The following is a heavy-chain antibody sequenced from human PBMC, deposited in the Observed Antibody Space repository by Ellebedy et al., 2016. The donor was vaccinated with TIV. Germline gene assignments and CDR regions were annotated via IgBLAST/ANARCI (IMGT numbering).Heavy chain of an antibody. CDR2: ISSSSSTI. J-gene: IGHJ4*02. V-gene: IGHV3-48*01. D-gene: IGHD1-14*01. CDR3: ARGTREAFDY. Sequence: GESLKISCAASGFTFSSYSMNWVRQAPGKGLEWVSYISSSSSTIYYADSVKGRFTISRDNAKNSLYLQMNSLRAEDTAVYYCARGTREAFDYWGQGTLVTVSS. CDR1: GFTFSSYS.